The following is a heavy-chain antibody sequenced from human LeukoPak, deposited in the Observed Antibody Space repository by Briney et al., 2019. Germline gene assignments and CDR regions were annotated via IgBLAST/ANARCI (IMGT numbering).Heavy chain of an antibody. V-gene: IGHV1-69*04. D-gene: IGHD3-16*01. CDR1: GGSFSNYA. CDR3: ARGPYDGIYYFDS. CDR2: IIPRRDIT. J-gene: IGHJ4*02. Sequence: GASVTVSCKTSGGSFSNYAITWVRQAPGQGLEWMGRIIPRRDITNYAQNFQDRVTITADKSTTTVYMEVNSLISEDMAVYFCARGPYDGIYYFDSWGQGTLVTVSS.